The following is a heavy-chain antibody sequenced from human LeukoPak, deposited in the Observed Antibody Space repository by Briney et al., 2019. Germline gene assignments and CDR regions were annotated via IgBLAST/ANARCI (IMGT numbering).Heavy chain of an antibody. D-gene: IGHD3-9*01. CDR1: GGSINSGGYY. V-gene: IGHV4-31*03. CDR2: IYYSGST. Sequence: SETLSLTCTVSGGSINSGGYYCSCIRQHPGKGLEWIGDIYYSGSTYYNPSLKSRVTISVDTSKNQFSLKLSSVTAADTAVYYWAKTEYDILTGYRPFDYWGQGTLVTVSS. CDR3: AKTEYDILTGYRPFDY. J-gene: IGHJ4*02.